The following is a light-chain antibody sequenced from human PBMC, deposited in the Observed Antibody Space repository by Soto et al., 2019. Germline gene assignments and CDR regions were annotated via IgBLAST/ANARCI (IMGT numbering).Light chain of an antibody. CDR3: CSYADVSSYV. Sequence: QSALTQPASVSGSPGQSITISCTGTSSNVGTYNLVSWYQQHPGEAPKLLIYEVSERPSGVSIRFTASKSGNTASLTISGLQAEEEADYYCCSYADVSSYVFGTGTKLTVL. V-gene: IGLV2-23*02. J-gene: IGLJ1*01. CDR2: EVS. CDR1: SSNVGTYNL.